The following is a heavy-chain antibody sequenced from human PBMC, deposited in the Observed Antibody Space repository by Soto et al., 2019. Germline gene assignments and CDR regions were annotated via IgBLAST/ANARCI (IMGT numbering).Heavy chain of an antibody. CDR1: GYTFTSYA. CDR2: INAGNGNR. J-gene: IGHJ4*02. CDR3: ARLTCISTSCYEATSIDY. V-gene: IGHV1-3*01. D-gene: IGHD2-2*01. Sequence: ASVKVSCKASGYTFTSYAMHWVRQAPGQSLEWMGWINAGNGNRKYSQKFQGRVTITRDTSASTAYMELSSLRSEDTAVYYCARLTCISTSCYEATSIDYWGQGTLVTVSS.